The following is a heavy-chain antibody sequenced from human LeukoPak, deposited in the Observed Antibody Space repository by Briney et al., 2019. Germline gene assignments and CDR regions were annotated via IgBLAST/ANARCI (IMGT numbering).Heavy chain of an antibody. J-gene: IGHJ4*02. D-gene: IGHD6-19*01. V-gene: IGHV3-53*01. CDR1: GFTVSSKY. Sequence: GGSLRLSCAASGFTVSSKYMSWVRQAPGKGLEWVSVIRSDGSTSYTDSVKGRFTISRDHPKNMMYLQMNSLRAEDTAVYYCAKVQEWLPYFDYWGQGTLVTVSS. CDR2: IRSDGST. CDR3: AKVQEWLPYFDY.